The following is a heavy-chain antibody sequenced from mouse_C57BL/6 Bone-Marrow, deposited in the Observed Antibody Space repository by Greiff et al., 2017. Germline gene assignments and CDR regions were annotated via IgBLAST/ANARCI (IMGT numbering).Heavy chain of an antibody. Sequence: EVKLVESGGGLVQSGRSLRLSCATSGFTFSDFYMEWVRQAPGKGLEWIAASRNKANDYTTEYSASVKGRFIVSRDTSQSILYLQMNALRAEDTAIYYCARDAYRSRVYFDVWGTGTTVTVSS. J-gene: IGHJ1*03. CDR3: ARDAYRSRVYFDV. CDR2: SRNKANDYTT. CDR1: GFTFSDFY. D-gene: IGHD2-12*01. V-gene: IGHV7-1*01.